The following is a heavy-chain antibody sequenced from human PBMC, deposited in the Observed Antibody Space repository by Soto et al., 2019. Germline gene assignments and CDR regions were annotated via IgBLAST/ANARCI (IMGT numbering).Heavy chain of an antibody. D-gene: IGHD3-22*01. CDR2: INPSGGST. CDR3: ARDGYYYDSSGYYSGRFDY. J-gene: IGHJ4*02. Sequence: GASVKVSSKASGYTFTSYYMHWVRQAPGQGLEWMGIINPSGGSTSYAQKFQGRVTMTRDTSTSTVYMELSSLRSEDTAVYYCARDGYYYDSSGYYSGRFDYWGQGTLVTVSS. V-gene: IGHV1-46*01. CDR1: GYTFTSYY.